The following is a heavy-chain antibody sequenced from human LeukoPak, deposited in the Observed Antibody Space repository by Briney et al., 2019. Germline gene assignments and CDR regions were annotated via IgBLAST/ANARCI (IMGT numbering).Heavy chain of an antibody. J-gene: IGHJ4*02. CDR1: GFTFDDYA. CDR2: ISWNSGSI. CDR3: AKDNRYYDFWSGYFDY. Sequence: GGSLRLSCAASGFTFDDYATHWVRQAPGKGLEWVSGISWNSGSIGYADSVKGRFTISRDNAKNSLYLQMNSLRAEDTALYYCAKDNRYYDFWSGYFDYWGQGTLVTVSS. V-gene: IGHV3-9*01. D-gene: IGHD3-3*01.